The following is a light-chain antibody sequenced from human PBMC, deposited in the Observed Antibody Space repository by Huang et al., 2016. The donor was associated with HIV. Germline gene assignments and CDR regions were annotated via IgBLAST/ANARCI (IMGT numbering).Light chain of an antibody. CDR2: WAS. V-gene: IGKV4-1*01. CDR1: QSVLKTSNNKNC. J-gene: IGKJ1*01. CDR3: HQYYDTPQT. Sequence: DIVVTQSPDSLALSLGGRAALHCTASQSVLKTSNNKNCLSWYQLKPGQTPKLLIYWASTRESGVPDRFSGSGSGTHFTLTIASLQAEDVAVYYCHQYYDTPQTFGQGTKVEVK.